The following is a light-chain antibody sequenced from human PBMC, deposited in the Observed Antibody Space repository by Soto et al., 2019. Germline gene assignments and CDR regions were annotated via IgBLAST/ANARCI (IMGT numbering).Light chain of an antibody. CDR3: SSYAGSNNLGV. Sequence: QSALTQPPSASGSPGQSVTISCTGTSSDVGGYNYVSWYQQHPGKALKLMIYEVSKRPSGVPDRFSGSKSGNTASLTVSGLQAEDEAEYYCSSYAGSNNLGVFGGGTKLTVL. V-gene: IGLV2-8*01. J-gene: IGLJ2*01. CDR1: SSDVGGYNY. CDR2: EVS.